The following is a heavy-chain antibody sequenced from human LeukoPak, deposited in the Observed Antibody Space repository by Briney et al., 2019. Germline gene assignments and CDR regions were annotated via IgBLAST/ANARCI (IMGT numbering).Heavy chain of an antibody. CDR2: ITSGGST. V-gene: IGHV3-23*01. CDR3: AKGFED. CDR1: GFTFSSYV. J-gene: IGHJ4*02. Sequence: PGGSLRLSCAASGFTFSSYVMTWVRQAPGKGLEWVSSITSGGSTYYADSVKGRFTISRDYSKNTLYLQMNSLRAEDTAVYFCAKGFEDWGQGTLVTVSS.